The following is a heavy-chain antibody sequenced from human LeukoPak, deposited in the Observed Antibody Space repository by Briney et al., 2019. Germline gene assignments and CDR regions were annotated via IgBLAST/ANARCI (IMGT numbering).Heavy chain of an antibody. V-gene: IGHV1-2*02. J-gene: IGHJ4*02. D-gene: IGHD5-24*01. CDR1: GYTFSGYY. Sequence: ASVKVSCKASGYTFSGYYIHWVRQAPGQGLEWMGWIKPNSGGTHFTQKFQGRVTMTRDTSISTAYMELSRLKSDDTAVYYCASANSDGYNTYFDSWGQGTLVTVSS. CDR2: IKPNSGGT. CDR3: ASANSDGYNTYFDS.